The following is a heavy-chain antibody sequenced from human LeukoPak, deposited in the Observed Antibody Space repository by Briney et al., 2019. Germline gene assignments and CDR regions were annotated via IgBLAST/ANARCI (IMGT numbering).Heavy chain of an antibody. V-gene: IGHV3-53*01. D-gene: IGHD3-16*01. CDR3: ARRPVNAYSFDS. Sequence: GGSLRLSCAASGFTVSDNYLSWVRQAPGKGLQWVSFNNSGGYTSYADSVKGRFTISRDNSKNTLYLQLNNLRADDTAVYYCARRPVNAYSFDSWGQGTLVTVSS. CDR2: NNSGGYT. CDR1: GFTVSDNY. J-gene: IGHJ4*02.